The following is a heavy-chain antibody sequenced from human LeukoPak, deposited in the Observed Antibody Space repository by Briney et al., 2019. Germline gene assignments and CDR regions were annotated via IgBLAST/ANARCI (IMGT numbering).Heavy chain of an antibody. J-gene: IGHJ4*02. CDR2: IYTSGST. Sequence: SETLSLTCTVPGGSISSYHWSWIRQPAGKGLEWIGRIYTSGSTNYNPSLKSRVTMSVDTSKNQFSLKLSSVTAADTAVYYCAGVVPAANAGSYVDYWGQGTLVTVSS. V-gene: IGHV4-4*07. CDR1: GGSISSYH. D-gene: IGHD2-2*01. CDR3: AGVVPAANAGSYVDY.